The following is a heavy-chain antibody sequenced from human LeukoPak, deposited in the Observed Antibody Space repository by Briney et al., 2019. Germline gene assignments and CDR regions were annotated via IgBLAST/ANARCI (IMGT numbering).Heavy chain of an antibody. J-gene: IGHJ5*02. CDR2: MNPNSGNT. CDR3: ARGAIAVVPAAIRFDP. Sequence: ASVKVSCKASGYTFTSYDINWVRQATGQGLEWMGWMNPNSGNTGYAQKFQGRVTMTRNTSISTAYMELSSLRSEDTAVYYCARGAIAVVPAAIRFDPWGQGTLVTVSS. D-gene: IGHD2-2*01. V-gene: IGHV1-8*01. CDR1: GYTFTSYD.